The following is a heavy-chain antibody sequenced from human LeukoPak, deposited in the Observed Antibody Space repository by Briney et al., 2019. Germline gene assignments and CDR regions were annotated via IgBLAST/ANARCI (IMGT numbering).Heavy chain of an antibody. Sequence: PSETLSLTCTVSGGSISSSSYYWGWIRQPPGKGLEWIGSIYYSGSTYYNPSLKSRVTISVGTSKNQFSLKLSSVTAADTAVYYCARIRVVTHYYFDYWGQGTLVTVSS. J-gene: IGHJ4*02. CDR2: IYYSGST. D-gene: IGHD3-3*01. CDR1: GGSISSSSYY. CDR3: ARIRVVTHYYFDY. V-gene: IGHV4-39*01.